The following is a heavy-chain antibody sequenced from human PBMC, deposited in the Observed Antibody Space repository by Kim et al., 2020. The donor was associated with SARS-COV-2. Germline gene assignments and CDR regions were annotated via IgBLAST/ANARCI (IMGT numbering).Heavy chain of an antibody. D-gene: IGHD3-3*02. V-gene: IGHV1-69*13. CDR1: GGTFSSYA. CDR2: IIPIFGTA. Sequence: SVKVSCKASGGTFSSYAISWVRQAPGQGLEWMGGIIPIFGTANYAQKFQGRVTITADESTSTAYMELSSLRSEDTAVYYCARDHHFWSGYSSYYYGMDVWGPGTTVTASS. J-gene: IGHJ6*02. CDR3: ARDHHFWSGYSSYYYGMDV.